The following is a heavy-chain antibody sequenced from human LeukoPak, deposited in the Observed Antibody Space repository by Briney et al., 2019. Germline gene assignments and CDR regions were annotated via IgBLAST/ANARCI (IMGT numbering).Heavy chain of an antibody. J-gene: IGHJ4*02. Sequence: SETLSLTCTVSGGSVSTSDYYWGWIRQSPVKGLEWIGDVFYTGKTNYNPSLWGRATISIDTSKNQFSLKLTYVTAADSAVYYCARVFDSWGQGTLDTVSS. CDR3: ARVFDS. CDR2: VFYTGKT. CDR1: GGSVSTSDYY. V-gene: IGHV4-39*07.